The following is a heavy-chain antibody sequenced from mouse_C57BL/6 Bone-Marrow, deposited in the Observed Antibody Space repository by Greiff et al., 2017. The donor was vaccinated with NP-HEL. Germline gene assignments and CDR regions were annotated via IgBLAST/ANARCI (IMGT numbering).Heavy chain of an antibody. V-gene: IGHV5-4*03. J-gene: IGHJ3*01. Sequence: EVKVEESGGGLVKPGGSLKLSCAASGFTFSSYAMSWVRQTPEKRLEWVATISDGGSYTYYPDNVKGRFTISRDNAKNNLYLQMSHLKSEDTAMYYCARSDGYYLWFAYWGQGTLVTVSA. CDR3: ARSDGYYLWFAY. CDR1: GFTFSSYA. D-gene: IGHD2-3*01. CDR2: ISDGGSYT.